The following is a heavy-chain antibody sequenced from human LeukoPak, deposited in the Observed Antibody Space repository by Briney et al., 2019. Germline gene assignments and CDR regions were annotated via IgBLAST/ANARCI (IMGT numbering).Heavy chain of an antibody. Sequence: GGSLRLSCAASGFTFSSYAMSWVRQAPGKGLEWVSAISGSGGSTYYADSVKGRFTISRDNSKNTLYLQMNSLRAEDTAVYYCAGDRYPYGDYAPLDYWGQGTLVTVSS. CDR3: AGDRYPYGDYAPLDY. D-gene: IGHD4-17*01. CDR1: GFTFSSYA. V-gene: IGHV3-23*01. J-gene: IGHJ4*02. CDR2: ISGSGGST.